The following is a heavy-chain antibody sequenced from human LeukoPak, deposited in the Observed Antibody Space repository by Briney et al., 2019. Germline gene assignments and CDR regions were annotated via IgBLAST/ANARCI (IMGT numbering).Heavy chain of an antibody. J-gene: IGHJ4*02. D-gene: IGHD3-22*01. CDR2: ISGSGGST. CDR1: GFTFSSYA. Sequence: PGGSLRLSCAASGFTFSSYAMSWVRQAPGKGLEWVSAISGSGGSTYYADSVKGRFTISRDNSKNTLYLQMNSLRAEDTAVYYCAKSSVVVITRPPMYYFDYWGQGTLVTVSS. CDR3: AKSSVVVITRPPMYYFDY. V-gene: IGHV3-23*01.